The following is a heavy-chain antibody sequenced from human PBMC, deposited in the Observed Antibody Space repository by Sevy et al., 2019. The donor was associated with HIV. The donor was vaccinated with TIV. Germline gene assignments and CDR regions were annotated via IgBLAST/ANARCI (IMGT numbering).Heavy chain of an antibody. D-gene: IGHD2-2*01. CDR3: ARDCSSTSCLWGMDV. J-gene: IGHJ6*02. Sequence: GGSLRLSCVASGFTFRSYWMSWVRQAPGKGLEWVANIKLDGSEKYYVDSVKGRFTISRDNAKNSLYLQMNSLRAEETAVYYCARDCSSTSCLWGMDVWGQGTTVTVSS. CDR2: IKLDGSEK. V-gene: IGHV3-7*03. CDR1: GFTFRSYW.